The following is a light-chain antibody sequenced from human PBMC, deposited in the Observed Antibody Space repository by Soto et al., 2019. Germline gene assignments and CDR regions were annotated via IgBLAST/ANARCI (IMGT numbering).Light chain of an antibody. V-gene: IGKV3-20*01. CDR3: QQYGRSPFT. CDR2: GAS. Sequence: EIVLTQSPGTLSLSPGERATLSCRASQSVSSNNLAWYQQRPGQAPGVVIYGASTRATGIPERFSGSGSGTDFTLTISRLEPEDFAVYYCQQYGRSPFTFGPGTKVDI. J-gene: IGKJ3*01. CDR1: QSVSSNN.